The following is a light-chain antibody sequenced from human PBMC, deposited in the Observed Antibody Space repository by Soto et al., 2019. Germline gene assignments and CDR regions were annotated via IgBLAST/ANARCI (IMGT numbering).Light chain of an antibody. J-gene: IGLJ1*01. CDR3: CSYAGSPRYV. Sequence: QSALTQPRSVSGSPGQSVTISCTGTSSDVGGYNYVSWYQQHPGKAPKVMIYDVSERSSGVPDRFSGSKSGNTASLTISGLQAEDEAYYYCCSYAGSPRYVLGTGTKLTVL. V-gene: IGLV2-11*01. CDR2: DVS. CDR1: SSDVGGYNY.